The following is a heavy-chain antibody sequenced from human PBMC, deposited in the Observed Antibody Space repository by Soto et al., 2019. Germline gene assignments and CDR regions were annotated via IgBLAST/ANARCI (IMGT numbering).Heavy chain of an antibody. Sequence: GGSLRLSCAASGFTFSSYDMHWVRQATGKGLEWVSVIGTAGDTYYAASVRGRLTISRENAKNSLYLHMNSLRAGDTAVYYCARGLRAPSSSSLWYTSGPYAMDVWGLGTTVTVSS. J-gene: IGHJ6*02. CDR2: IGTAGDT. CDR3: ARGLRAPSSSSLWYTSGPYAMDV. CDR1: GFTFSSYD. D-gene: IGHD6-6*01. V-gene: IGHV3-13*01.